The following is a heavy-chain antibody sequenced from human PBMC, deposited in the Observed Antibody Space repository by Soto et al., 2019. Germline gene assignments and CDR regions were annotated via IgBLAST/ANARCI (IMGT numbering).Heavy chain of an antibody. V-gene: IGHV1-69*13. CDR1: GGTFSSYA. D-gene: IGHD6-6*01. CDR2: IIPIFGTA. Sequence: SVKVSCKASGGTFSSYAISWVRQAPGQGLEWMGGIIPIFGTANYAQKFQGRVTITADESTSTAYMELSSLRSEDTAVYYCARETVEYSSSRALNLFDSWGQGTLVTVSS. CDR3: ARETVEYSSSRALNLFDS. J-gene: IGHJ5*01.